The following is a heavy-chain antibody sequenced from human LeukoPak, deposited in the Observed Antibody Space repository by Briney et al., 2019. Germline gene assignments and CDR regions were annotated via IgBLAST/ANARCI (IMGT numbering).Heavy chain of an antibody. J-gene: IGHJ4*02. D-gene: IGHD5-24*01. Sequence: SXXXXLTCTVSSGSISSSTYYWGWIRQPPGKGLEWIGSIYHSGSTYYNPSLKSRVTISVDTSKNQFSLKLSSVTAADTAVYYCARARREMVDYWGQGTLVTVSS. V-gene: IGHV4-39*07. CDR2: IYHSGST. CDR3: ARARREMVDY. CDR1: SGSISSSTYY.